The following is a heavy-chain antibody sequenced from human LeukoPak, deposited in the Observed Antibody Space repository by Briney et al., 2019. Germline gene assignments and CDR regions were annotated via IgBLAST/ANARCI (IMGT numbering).Heavy chain of an antibody. V-gene: IGHV3-11*04. CDR3: ARISTMVRGPTDY. CDR2: ISSSGSTI. J-gene: IGHJ4*02. Sequence: KSGGSLRLSCAASGFTFSDYYMSWIRQAPGKGLEWVSYISSSGSTIYYADSVKGRFTISRDNAKNSLYLQMNSLRAEDTAVYYCARISTMVRGPTDYWGQGTLVTVSS. CDR1: GFTFSDYY. D-gene: IGHD3-10*01.